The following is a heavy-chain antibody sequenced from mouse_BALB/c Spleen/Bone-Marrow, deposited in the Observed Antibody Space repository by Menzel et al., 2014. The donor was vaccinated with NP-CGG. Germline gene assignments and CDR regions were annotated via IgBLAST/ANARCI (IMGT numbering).Heavy chain of an antibody. V-gene: IGHV1-82*01. D-gene: IGHD2-1*01. CDR1: GYAFSSSW. J-gene: IGHJ1*01. CDR3: ARHAYGNSYWYFDV. Sequence: VQRVESGPELVKPGASVKISCKASGYAFSSSWMNWVKQRPGQGLEWIGRIYPGDGDTNYDGKFKGKATLTADKSSSTAYMQLSSLTSVDSAVYFCARHAYGNSYWYFDVWGAGTTVTVSP. CDR2: IYPGDGDT.